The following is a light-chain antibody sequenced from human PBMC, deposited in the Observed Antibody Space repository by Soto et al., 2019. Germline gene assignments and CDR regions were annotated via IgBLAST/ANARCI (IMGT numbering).Light chain of an antibody. CDR2: LNSDGSH. V-gene: IGLV4-69*01. CDR3: QTWATGIRV. CDR1: SGHSNYA. J-gene: IGLJ3*02. Sequence: QLMLTQSPSASASLGASVKLTCTLSSGHSNYAIAWHQQQPEKGPRYLMILNSDGSHNKGDGIPDRFSGSSSGAERYLTISSLQSEDEADYYCQTWATGIRVFGGGTKLTVL.